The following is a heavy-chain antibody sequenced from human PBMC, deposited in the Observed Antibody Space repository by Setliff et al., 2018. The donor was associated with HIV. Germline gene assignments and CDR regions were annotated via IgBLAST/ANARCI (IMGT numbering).Heavy chain of an antibody. CDR3: ATQRWLLPDY. CDR1: GYTFTDYF. J-gene: IGHJ4*02. V-gene: IGHV1-69-2*01. D-gene: IGHD2-15*01. CDR2: VDSEDGET. Sequence: ASVKVSCKASGYTFTDYFIHWVHQAPGKGLEWMGRVDSEDGETKYAEKFQGRLTITADTSIDAAYMELISLTSEDTAVYYCATQRWLLPDYWGQGTLVTVSS.